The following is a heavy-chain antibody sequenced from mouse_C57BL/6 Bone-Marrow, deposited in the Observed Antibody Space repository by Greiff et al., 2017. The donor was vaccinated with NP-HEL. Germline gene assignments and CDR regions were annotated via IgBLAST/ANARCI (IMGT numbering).Heavy chain of an antibody. V-gene: IGHV6-3*01. J-gene: IGHJ3*01. Sequence: EVKLMESGGGLVQPGGSMKLSCVVSGFTFSNYWMNWVRQSPEKGLEWVAQIRLKSDNYATHYAESVKGRFTISRDDSKSSVYLQMNNLRAEDTGIYYCTLYGSSYWFAYWGQGTLVTVSA. CDR1: GFTFSNYW. D-gene: IGHD1-1*01. CDR2: IRLKSDNYAT. CDR3: TLYGSSYWFAY.